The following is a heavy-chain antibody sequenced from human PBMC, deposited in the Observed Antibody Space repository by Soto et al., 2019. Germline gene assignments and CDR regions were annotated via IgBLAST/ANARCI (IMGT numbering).Heavy chain of an antibody. CDR3: ARIGLVSVWSGYSYYFDY. CDR2: IYYSGST. CDR1: GGSISSYY. V-gene: IGHV4-59*01. Sequence: SETLSLTCTVSGGSISSYYWSWIRQPPGKGLEWIGYIYYSGSTNYNPSLKGRVTISVDTSKNQFSLKLSSVTAADTAVYYCARIGLVSVWSGYSYYFDYWGQGTLVTAPQ. J-gene: IGHJ4*02. D-gene: IGHD3-3*01.